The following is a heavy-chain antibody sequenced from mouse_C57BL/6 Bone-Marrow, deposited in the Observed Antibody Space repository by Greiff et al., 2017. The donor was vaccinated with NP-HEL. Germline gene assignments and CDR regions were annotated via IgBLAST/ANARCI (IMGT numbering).Heavy chain of an antibody. CDR1: GFTFSDYG. CDR2: ISSGSSTI. CDR3: ARRNGSSPYWYFDV. Sequence: DVKLVESGGGLVKPGGSLKLSCAASGFTFSDYGMHWVRQAPEKGLEWVAYISSGSSTIYYADTVKGRFTISRDNAKNTLFLQMTSLRSEDTAMYYCARRNGSSPYWYFDVWGTGTTVTVSS. V-gene: IGHV5-17*01. J-gene: IGHJ1*03. D-gene: IGHD1-1*01.